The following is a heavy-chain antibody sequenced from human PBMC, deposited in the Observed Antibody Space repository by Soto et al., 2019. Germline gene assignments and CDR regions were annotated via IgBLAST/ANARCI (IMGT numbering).Heavy chain of an antibody. J-gene: IGHJ4*02. Sequence: PSETLSLTCTVSGVSVSSGSFYWAWFRQPPGKGLEWIGFGSYSGTTNYKPSLKSRVTISVDTSRSQISLKVSSLTAADTAVYYCARGATVTQYDYWGQGNLVPVSS. CDR1: GVSVSSGSFY. V-gene: IGHV4-61*01. D-gene: IGHD4-17*01. CDR3: ARGATVTQYDY. CDR2: GSYSGTT.